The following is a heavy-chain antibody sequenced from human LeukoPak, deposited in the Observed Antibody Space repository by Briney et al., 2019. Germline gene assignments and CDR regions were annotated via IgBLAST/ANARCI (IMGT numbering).Heavy chain of an antibody. Sequence: GGSLRLSCAASGFTFSSYAMSWVRQTPGKGLEWVSAISGSGDSTYYGDSVKGLFTISRDNSKNTLYLQMNSLRAEDTAVYYCAKTRPLDSSSWSHGDYWGQGTLVTVSS. V-gene: IGHV3-23*01. D-gene: IGHD6-13*01. CDR1: GFTFSSYA. J-gene: IGHJ4*02. CDR2: ISGSGDST. CDR3: AKTRPLDSSSWSHGDY.